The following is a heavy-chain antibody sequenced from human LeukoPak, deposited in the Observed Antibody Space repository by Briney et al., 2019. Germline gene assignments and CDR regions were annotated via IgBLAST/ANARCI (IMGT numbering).Heavy chain of an antibody. CDR2: IYDSGST. D-gene: IGHD2-15*01. V-gene: IGHV4-39*07. CDR1: GGSIRSSYYY. CDR3: ARDSRYCSGGSCYLEYFQH. Sequence: SETLSLTCTVSGGSIRSSYYYWGWIRQPPGKGLEWIGSIYDSGSTYYNPSLKSRVTISVDTSKNQFSLKLSSVTAADTAVYYCARDSRYCSGGSCYLEYFQHWGQGTLVTVSS. J-gene: IGHJ1*01.